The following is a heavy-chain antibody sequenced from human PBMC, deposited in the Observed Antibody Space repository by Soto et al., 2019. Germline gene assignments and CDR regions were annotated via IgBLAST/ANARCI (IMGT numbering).Heavy chain of an antibody. V-gene: IGHV1-69*12. CDR1: GGTFSSYA. CDR2: IIPIFDTA. J-gene: IGHJ6*02. Sequence: QVQLVQSGAEVKKPGSSVKVSCKASGGTFSSYAISWVRQAPGQGLEWMGGIIPIFDTANYAQKFQGRVTITAAESTSTDYMELSSLRSEDTAVYYCARETGEAGNYYGMAVWGQGTTVTVSS. D-gene: IGHD7-27*01. CDR3: ARETGEAGNYYGMAV.